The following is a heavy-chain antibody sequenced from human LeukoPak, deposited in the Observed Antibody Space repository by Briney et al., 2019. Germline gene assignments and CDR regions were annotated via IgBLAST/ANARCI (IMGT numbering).Heavy chain of an antibody. D-gene: IGHD4-11*01. J-gene: IGHJ3*02. Sequence: GGSLRLSCAASGFTFSSYWMSWVRQAPGKGLEWVANIKQDGSEKYYVDSVKGRFTISRDNAKNSLYLQMNSLRAEDTAVYYCARGGYDYSNHDAFDIWGQGTMVTVSS. CDR1: GFTFSSYW. CDR2: IKQDGSEK. CDR3: ARGGYDYSNHDAFDI. V-gene: IGHV3-7*01.